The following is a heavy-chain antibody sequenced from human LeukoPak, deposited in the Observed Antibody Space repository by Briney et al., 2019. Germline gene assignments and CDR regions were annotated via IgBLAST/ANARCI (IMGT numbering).Heavy chain of an antibody. J-gene: IGHJ3*02. CDR3: AREPKGNTYDVGDI. V-gene: IGHV1-8*01. CDR2: MNPQNGNT. CDR1: GYTFTSYV. Sequence: ASVKVSCKASGYTFTSYVINWVRQATGQGLEWMGWMNPQNGNTGYAQKFQGRVTMTRDTSISTAYMELSSLRSEDTAVYYCAREPKGNTYDVGDIWGQGTMVTVSS. D-gene: IGHD2/OR15-2a*01.